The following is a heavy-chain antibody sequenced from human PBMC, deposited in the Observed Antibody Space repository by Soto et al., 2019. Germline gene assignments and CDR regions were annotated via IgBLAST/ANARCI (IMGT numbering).Heavy chain of an antibody. V-gene: IGHV3-48*03. CDR1: GFTFSSFE. CDR3: ARDTMRASAAASLDY. Sequence: PGGSLRLSCAASGFTFSSFEFIWVRQAPGKGLQWISYISMCGNIKRYADSVKGRFTISRDNAKNSVYLQISSLRADDTAVYYCARDTMRASAAASLDYWGQGTLVTVSS. D-gene: IGHD6-13*01. J-gene: IGHJ4*02. CDR2: ISMCGNIK.